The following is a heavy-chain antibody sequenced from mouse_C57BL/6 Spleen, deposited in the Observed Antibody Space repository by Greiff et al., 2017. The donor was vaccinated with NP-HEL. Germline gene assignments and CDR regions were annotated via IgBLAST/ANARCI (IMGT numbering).Heavy chain of an antibody. Sequence: QVQLKQSGAELVKPGASVKISCKASGFAFSSYWMNWVKQRPGRGLEWIGQIYPGDGDTNYNGKFKGKATLTADKSSSTAYMQLSSLTSEDSAVYFCARGESSGYFDYWGQGTTLTVSS. CDR2: IYPGDGDT. CDR3: ARGESSGYFDY. J-gene: IGHJ2*01. CDR1: GFAFSSYW. V-gene: IGHV1-80*01. D-gene: IGHD3-2*02.